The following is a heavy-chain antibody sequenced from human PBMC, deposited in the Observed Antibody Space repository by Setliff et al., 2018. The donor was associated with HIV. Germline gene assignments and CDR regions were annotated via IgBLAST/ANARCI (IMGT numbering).Heavy chain of an antibody. D-gene: IGHD5-12*01. Sequence: ASVKVSCKASGYTFTDYYIHWVRQAPGQGLEWMGRINPSSDGTDFAQNFQGRVTMTRDTSISTAHMELSRLRADDTAVYCCARGALVATIDYFDYWGQGTLVTVSS. CDR3: ARGALVATIDYFDY. CDR1: GYTFTDYY. J-gene: IGHJ4*02. CDR2: INPSSDGT. V-gene: IGHV1-2*06.